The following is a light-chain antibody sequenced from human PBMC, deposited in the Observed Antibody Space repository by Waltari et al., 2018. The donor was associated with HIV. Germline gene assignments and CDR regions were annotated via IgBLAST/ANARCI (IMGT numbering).Light chain of an antibody. J-gene: IGLJ2*01. CDR1: SPNNGSNR. CDR3: GTWDSSLSAVL. V-gene: IGLV1-51*01. Sequence: QSVLTQPPSVSAAPGKKVTIPCSGSSPNNGSNRVFWYQQLPGTAPKLLIYDTTKRPSGIPDRFSGSKSGTLATLGITGLQTGDEADYYCGTWDSSLSAVLFGGGTKLTVL. CDR2: DTT.